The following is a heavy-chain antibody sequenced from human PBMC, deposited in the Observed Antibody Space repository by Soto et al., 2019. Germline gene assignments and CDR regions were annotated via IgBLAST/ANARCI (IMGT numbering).Heavy chain of an antibody. CDR1: GFTFSSYA. V-gene: IGHV3-30-3*01. CDR3: AREGYDSGAVAFDI. Sequence: GGSLRLSCAASGFTFSSYAMHWVRQAPGKGLEWVAVISYDGSNKYYADSVKGRFTISRDNSKNTLYLQMNSLRAEDTAVYYCAREGYDSGAVAFDIWGQGTMVTV. CDR2: ISYDGSNK. D-gene: IGHD3-22*01. J-gene: IGHJ3*02.